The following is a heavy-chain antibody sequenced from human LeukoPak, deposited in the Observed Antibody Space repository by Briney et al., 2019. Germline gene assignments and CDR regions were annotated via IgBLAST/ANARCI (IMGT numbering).Heavy chain of an antibody. CDR1: GFTFSSYS. J-gene: IGHJ5*02. Sequence: GGSLRLSCAASGFTFSSYSMNWVRQAPGKGLEWVSAISGSGGSTYYADSVKGRFTISRDNSKNTLYLQMNSLRAEDTAVYYCARGGYSSSWYGLTQNWFDPWGQGTLVTVSS. V-gene: IGHV3-23*01. CDR3: ARGGYSSSWYGLTQNWFDP. D-gene: IGHD6-13*01. CDR2: ISGSGGST.